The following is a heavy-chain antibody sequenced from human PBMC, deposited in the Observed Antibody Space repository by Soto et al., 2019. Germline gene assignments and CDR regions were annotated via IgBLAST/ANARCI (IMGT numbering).Heavy chain of an antibody. J-gene: IGHJ4*02. V-gene: IGHV1-46*01. CDR2: INPSGYGT. CDR3: ARDAVVVTSALYYFDY. D-gene: IGHD2-2*01. Sequence: VASVKVSCKASGYTFTSYYMHWVRQAPGQGLEWMGIINPSGYGTRYAQKFQGRVTMTRDTSTTTFYMDLSSLRSEDTAVYFCARDAVVVTSALYYFDYWGQGTLVTFSS. CDR1: GYTFTSYY.